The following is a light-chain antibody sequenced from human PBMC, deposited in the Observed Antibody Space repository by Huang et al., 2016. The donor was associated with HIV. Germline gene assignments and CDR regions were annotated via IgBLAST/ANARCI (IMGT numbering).Light chain of an antibody. J-gene: IGKJ3*01. Sequence: VMTQSPLSLPVTPGEPASISCTSSRRLLHSDGHNYLDWYFQRPGQSPQILIYLGSNRASGVPDRISGSGSGTDFTLKISRVEAEDVGIYYCMQTLQSPFTFGPGTKVDIK. V-gene: IGKV2-28*01. CDR2: LGS. CDR1: RRLLHSDGHNY. CDR3: MQTLQSPFT.